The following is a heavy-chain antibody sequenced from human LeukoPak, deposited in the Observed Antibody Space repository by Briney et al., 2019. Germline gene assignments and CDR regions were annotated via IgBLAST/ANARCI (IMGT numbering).Heavy chain of an antibody. CDR1: GFTFSSYA. V-gene: IGHV3-30*04. CDR2: ISYDGSNK. Sequence: GGSLRLSCAASGFTFSSYAMHWVRQAPGKGLEWVAVISYDGSNKYYADSVKGRFTISRDNPKNTLYLQMNSLRAEDTVVYYCARDYCSGGSCYFDYWGQGTLVTVSS. D-gene: IGHD2-15*01. J-gene: IGHJ4*02. CDR3: ARDYCSGGSCYFDY.